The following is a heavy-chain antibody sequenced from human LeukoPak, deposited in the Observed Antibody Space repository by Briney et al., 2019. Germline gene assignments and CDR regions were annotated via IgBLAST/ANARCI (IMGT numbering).Heavy chain of an antibody. CDR3: ARGNWNYFFAFDI. V-gene: IGHV1-2*02. D-gene: IGHD1-7*01. CDR2: INPNSGGT. J-gene: IGHJ3*02. Sequence: ASVKVSCKASGYTFTGYYMHWVRQAPGQGLEWMGWINPNSGGTNYAQKFQGRVTMTRDTSISTAYMELSRLRSDDTAVYYCARGNWNYFFAFDIWGQGTMVTVSS. CDR1: GYTFTGYY.